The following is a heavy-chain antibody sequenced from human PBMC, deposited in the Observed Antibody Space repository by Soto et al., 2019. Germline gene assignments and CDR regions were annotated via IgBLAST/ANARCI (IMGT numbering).Heavy chain of an antibody. D-gene: IGHD3-22*01. CDR1: GFTFSSYA. CDR3: ARDGITMIVVLITYFAY. Sequence: PGGSLRLSCAASGFTFSSYAMHWVRQAPGKGLEWVAVISYDGSNKYYADSVKGRFTISRDNSKNTLYLQMNSLRAEDTAVYYCARDGITMIVVLITYFAYWGQGTLVPGSS. V-gene: IGHV3-30-3*01. J-gene: IGHJ4*02. CDR2: ISYDGSNK.